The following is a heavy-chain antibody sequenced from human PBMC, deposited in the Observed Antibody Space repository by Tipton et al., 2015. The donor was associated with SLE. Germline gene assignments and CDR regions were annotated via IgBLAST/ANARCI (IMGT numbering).Heavy chain of an antibody. CDR3: ARSHCSSTSCYRYFDY. V-gene: IGHV4-39*07. CDR2: IYNSGST. J-gene: IGHJ4*02. D-gene: IGHD2-2*02. CDR1: GGSVTSSPYY. Sequence: TLSLTCTVSGGSVTSSPYYWSWIRQPPGKGLEWIGSIYNSGSTYYNPSLKSRVTISVDTSKNQFSLKLSSVTAADTAVYYCARSHCSSTSCYRYFDYWGQGTLVTVSS.